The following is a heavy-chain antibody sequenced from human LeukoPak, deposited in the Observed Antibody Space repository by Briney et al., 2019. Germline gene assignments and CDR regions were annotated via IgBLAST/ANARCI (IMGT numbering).Heavy chain of an antibody. CDR1: GFTFSSYA. CDR2: ISGSGGST. Sequence: PAGSLSLYCAASGFTFSSYAMSWVGQAPGKGREWVSAISGSGGSTYYADSVNDRFTISRDNSKNTLYLQMNSLRAEDTAVYYCAKELQARSQYYYCDYWGQGTLVTVSS. CDR3: AKELQARSQYYYCDY. V-gene: IGHV3-23*01. D-gene: IGHD2/OR15-2a*01. J-gene: IGHJ4*02.